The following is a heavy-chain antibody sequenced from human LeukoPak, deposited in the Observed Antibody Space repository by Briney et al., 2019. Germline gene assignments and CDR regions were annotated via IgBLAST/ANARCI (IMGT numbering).Heavy chain of an antibody. Sequence: WASVKVSCKASGYTFTSYGISWVRQAPGQGLEWMGWISGYSGNTNYVQKFQGRVTMGTDTSTSTVYMELRSLRSDDTAVYYCARDIATVVHQEWGQGTLVTVSS. J-gene: IGHJ4*02. CDR1: GYTFTSYG. V-gene: IGHV1-18*01. CDR3: ARDIATVVHQE. CDR2: ISGYSGNT. D-gene: IGHD2-2*01.